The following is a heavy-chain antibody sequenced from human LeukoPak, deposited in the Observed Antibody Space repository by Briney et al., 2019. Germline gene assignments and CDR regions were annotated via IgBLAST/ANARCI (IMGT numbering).Heavy chain of an antibody. D-gene: IGHD2-21*01. J-gene: IGHJ4*02. CDR1: GFTLSSYA. CDR2: ISGSGANI. V-gene: IGHV3-23*01. CDR3: AKDSPCGGSFYYIDY. Sequence: GGSLRLSCAVSGFTLSSYAMSWVRQAPGKGLEWVSGISGSGANIYYADSVKGRFTISRDNFKNTLYLQMNSLRAEDTAVYYCAKDSPCGGSFYYIDYWGQGTLVTVSS.